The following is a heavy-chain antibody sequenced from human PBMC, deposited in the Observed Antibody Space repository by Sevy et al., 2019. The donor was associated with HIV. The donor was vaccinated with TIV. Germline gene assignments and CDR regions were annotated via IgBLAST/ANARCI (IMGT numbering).Heavy chain of an antibody. J-gene: IGHJ5*01. CDR3: ARTRGNFYSGAHDS. CDR2: INPNSGVT. D-gene: IGHD2-15*01. Sequence: ASVKVSCKASGYTFTGYYMHWVRQAPGQGLEWVGWINPNSGVTKFAQKFQGRVTMTRDTSISTAYMELSRRNSDDTAVYYCARTRGNFYSGAHDSWGQGTLVTVSS. CDR1: GYTFTGYY. V-gene: IGHV1-2*02.